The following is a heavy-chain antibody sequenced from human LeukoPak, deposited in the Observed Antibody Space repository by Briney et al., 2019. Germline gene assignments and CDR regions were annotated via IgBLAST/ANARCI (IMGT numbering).Heavy chain of an antibody. CDR3: ARQNGGNLPLLD. Sequence: SESLSLTCTVSGGSIASYYWSWVRQPPGKGLEWIGYIFYSGSTDYNPSLKSRVTISEDRSTNHFSLKLTSATAADTAVYYCARQNGGNLPLLDWGQGTLVTVSS. D-gene: IGHD4-23*01. CDR1: GGSIASYY. J-gene: IGHJ4*02. V-gene: IGHV4-59*08. CDR2: IFYSGST.